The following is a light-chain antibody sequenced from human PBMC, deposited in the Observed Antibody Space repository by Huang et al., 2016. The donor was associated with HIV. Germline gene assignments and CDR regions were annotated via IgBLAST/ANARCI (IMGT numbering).Light chain of an antibody. V-gene: IGKV4-1*01. Sequence: DIVMTQSPDSLAVSLGERATIHCKSSQSVLYSSNNKNYLAWYQQKPGQPPKLLISWASTRESGVPDRFSGSGSGTDVTLTISSLQAEDVAVYYCQQYYSTPLTFGQGTRLGIK. CDR2: WAS. CDR3: QQYYSTPLT. CDR1: QSVLYSSNNKNY. J-gene: IGKJ5*01.